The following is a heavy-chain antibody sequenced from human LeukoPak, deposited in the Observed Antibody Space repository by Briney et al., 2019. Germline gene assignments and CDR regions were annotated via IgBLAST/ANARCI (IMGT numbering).Heavy chain of an antibody. CDR2: INPNSGGA. Sequence: GASVKVSCKASGYTFTGYYMHWVRQAPGQGLEWMGWINPNSGGAKYAQNFQGRVIMTTDTSISTAYMELSSLRSEDTAVYYCARGVSSPSCCQYYYYYYMDVWGKGTTVTVSS. D-gene: IGHD6-6*01. V-gene: IGHV1-2*02. CDR1: GYTFTGYY. J-gene: IGHJ6*03. CDR3: ARGVSSPSCCQYYYYYYMDV.